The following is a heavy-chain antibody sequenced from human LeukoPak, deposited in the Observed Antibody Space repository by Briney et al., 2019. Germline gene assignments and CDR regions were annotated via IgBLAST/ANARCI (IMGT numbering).Heavy chain of an antibody. CDR2: IYYSGST. D-gene: IGHD3-22*01. CDR3: ARVTYYYDSGGYYYYFDY. J-gene: IGHJ4*02. CDR1: GGSISTYY. V-gene: IGHV4-59*01. Sequence: IPSETLSPTCTVSGGSISTYYWSWVRQPPGKGLEWIGYIYYSGSTNYNPSLKSRVTISVDTSKDQFSLKLSSVTAADTAVYYCARVTYYYDSGGYYYYFDYGGKGPLVTVSS.